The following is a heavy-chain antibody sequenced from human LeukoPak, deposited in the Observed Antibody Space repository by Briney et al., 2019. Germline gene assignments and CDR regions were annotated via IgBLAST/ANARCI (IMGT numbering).Heavy chain of an antibody. CDR2: ISHSGTT. J-gene: IGHJ6*03. CDR3: AKWFGELLPAVDYYHYYYMDV. D-gene: IGHD3-10*01. Sequence: PSETLSLTCAVSGYSIKSPYLWGWIRQPPGKGLEWIGSISHSGTTYYNPSLKTRITTSVDTSKNQFSLKLTSVTAADTAVYYCAKWFGELLPAVDYYHYYYMDVWGRGTTVTVSS. V-gene: IGHV4-38-2*01. CDR1: GYSIKSPYL.